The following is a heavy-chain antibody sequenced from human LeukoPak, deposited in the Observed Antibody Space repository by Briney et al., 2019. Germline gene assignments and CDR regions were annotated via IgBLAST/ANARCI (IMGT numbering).Heavy chain of an antibody. CDR3: STGSGHAFDI. CDR1: GFTFSSYW. D-gene: IGHD3-10*01. J-gene: IGHJ3*02. Sequence: GGSLRLSCAASGFTFSSYWMHWVRQVPGKGLVWVSRINSDGSSTSYADSVKGRFTISRDNAKNTLYVQMTSLRAEDTAVYYCSTGSGHAFDIWGRGTMVTVSS. CDR2: INSDGSST. V-gene: IGHV3-74*01.